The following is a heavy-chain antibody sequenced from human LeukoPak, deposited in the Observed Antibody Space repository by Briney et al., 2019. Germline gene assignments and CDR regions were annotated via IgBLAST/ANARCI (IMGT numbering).Heavy chain of an antibody. Sequence: PSETLSLTCTVSGGSISGSSFFWAWIRQPPGKGLEWIGTVSYSGTTYYSPSLKSRVTISVDTSKNQFSLRLTSVTAADTALYYCAKLTCSSTFCPLDYWGQGTLVTVSS. CDR1: GGSISGSSFF. D-gene: IGHD2-2*01. V-gene: IGHV4-39*01. CDR2: VSYSGTT. CDR3: AKLTCSSTFCPLDY. J-gene: IGHJ4*02.